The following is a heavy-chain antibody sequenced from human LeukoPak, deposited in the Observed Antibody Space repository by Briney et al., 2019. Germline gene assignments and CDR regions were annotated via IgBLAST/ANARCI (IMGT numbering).Heavy chain of an antibody. D-gene: IGHD6-13*01. CDR1: GYSFTNYW. CDR2: IYPDDSDT. Sequence: GESLKISCKGSGYSFTNYWIGWVRQMPGKGLEWMGIIYPDDSDTRYSPSFQGQITIPADKSISTAYLQWSSLKASDTAMYYCARPRGRQQLVPFDYWGQGTLVTVSS. J-gene: IGHJ4*02. CDR3: ARPRGRQQLVPFDY. V-gene: IGHV5-51*01.